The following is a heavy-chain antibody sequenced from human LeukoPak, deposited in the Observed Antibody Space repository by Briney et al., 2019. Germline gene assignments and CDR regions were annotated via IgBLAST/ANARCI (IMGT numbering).Heavy chain of an antibody. Sequence: SVKVSCKASGGTFSSYAISWVRQAPGQGLEWMGGIIPIFGTANYAQKFQGRVTITADESTSTAYMELSSLRSEDTAVYYCARGMDYYDSSGYYGYWGQRTLVTVSS. D-gene: IGHD3-22*01. CDR3: ARGMDYYDSSGYYGY. CDR1: GGTFSSYA. CDR2: IIPIFGTA. V-gene: IGHV1-69*13. J-gene: IGHJ4*02.